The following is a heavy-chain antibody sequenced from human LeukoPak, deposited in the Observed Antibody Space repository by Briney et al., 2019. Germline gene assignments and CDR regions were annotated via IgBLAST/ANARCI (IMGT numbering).Heavy chain of an antibody. CDR1: GFTLSSYW. Sequence: GGSLRLSCAASGFTLSSYWMSWVRQAPGKGLEWVANIKKDESTKYVDSLKGRFTISRNNAKNSLYLQMNSLRAEDTAVYYCARDKIEGPTKLDYWGQGILVTVSS. J-gene: IGHJ4*02. V-gene: IGHV3-7*01. CDR2: IKKDESTK. D-gene: IGHD1-1*01. CDR3: ARDKIEGPTKLDY.